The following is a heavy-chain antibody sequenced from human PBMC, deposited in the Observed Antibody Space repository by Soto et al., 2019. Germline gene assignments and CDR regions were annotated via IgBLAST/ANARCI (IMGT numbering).Heavy chain of an antibody. CDR1: GFTFSSYG. J-gene: IGHJ3*02. Sequence: GGSLRLSCAASGFTFSSYGMHWVRQAPGKGLEWVAVIWYDGSNKYYADSVKGRFTISRDNSKNTLYLQMNSLRAEDTAVYYCARESLGYCSGGSCLGVAFDIWGQGTMVTVSS. D-gene: IGHD2-15*01. CDR3: ARESLGYCSGGSCLGVAFDI. V-gene: IGHV3-33*01. CDR2: IWYDGSNK.